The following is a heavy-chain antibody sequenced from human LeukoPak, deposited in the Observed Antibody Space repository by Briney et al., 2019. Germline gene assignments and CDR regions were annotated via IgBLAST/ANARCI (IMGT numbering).Heavy chain of an antibody. V-gene: IGHV4-59*01. J-gene: IGHJ6*03. CDR2: IYYSGST. CDR1: GGSISSYY. CDR3: ARMGRGAYYYYMDV. Sequence: PSETLSLTCTVSGGSISSYYWSWIRQPPGKGLEWIGYIYYSGSTNYNPSLKSRVTISVDTSKNQFSLKLSSVTAADTAVYYCARMGRGAYYYYMDVWGKGTTVTVSS.